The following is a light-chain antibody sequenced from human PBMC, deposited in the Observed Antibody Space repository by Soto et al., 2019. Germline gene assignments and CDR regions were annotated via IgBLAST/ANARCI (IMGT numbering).Light chain of an antibody. V-gene: IGLV3-21*04. CDR3: QVWDSSSDHVV. Sequence: SYELTQPPSVSVAPGKTVRITCGGTNIGSKSVHWYQQKPGQAPVLVIYYDSDRPSGIPERFSGSNSGNTATLTISRVEAGDEADYYCQVWDSSSDHVVFGGGTKLTVL. CDR1: NIGSKS. CDR2: YDS. J-gene: IGLJ2*01.